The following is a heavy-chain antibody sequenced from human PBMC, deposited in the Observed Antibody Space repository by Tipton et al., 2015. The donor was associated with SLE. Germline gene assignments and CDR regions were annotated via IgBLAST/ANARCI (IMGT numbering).Heavy chain of an antibody. J-gene: IGHJ5*02. Sequence: LRLSCAISGDSVSSNSAAWNWIRQSPSRGLEWLGRTYYRSKWYNDYAVSVKSRITINPDTSKNQFSLKLSSVTAADTAVYYCARISRGELTNWFDPWGQGTLVTVSS. CDR3: ARISRGELTNWFDP. D-gene: IGHD1-26*01. V-gene: IGHV6-1*01. CDR2: TYYRSKWYN. CDR1: GDSVSSNSAA.